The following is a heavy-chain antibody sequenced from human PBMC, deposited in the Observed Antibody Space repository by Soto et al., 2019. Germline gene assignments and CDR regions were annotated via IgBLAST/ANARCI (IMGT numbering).Heavy chain of an antibody. CDR2: ISAYNGNT. J-gene: IGHJ6*02. Sequence: ASVKVSCKASGYTFTSYGISWVRQAPGQGLEWMGWISAYNGNTNYAQKLQGRVTMTTATSTSTAYMELRSLRSDDTAVYYCARDQLPMFTVTTRYYYYGMDVWGQGTTVTVSS. V-gene: IGHV1-18*01. D-gene: IGHD4-17*01. CDR1: GYTFTSYG. CDR3: ARDQLPMFTVTTRYYYYGMDV.